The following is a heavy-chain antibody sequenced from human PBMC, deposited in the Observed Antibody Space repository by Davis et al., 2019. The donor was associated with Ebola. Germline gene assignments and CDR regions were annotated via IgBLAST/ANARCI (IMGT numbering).Heavy chain of an antibody. CDR3: ARNICGGDCYRYYYYMDV. CDR2: IFYSGNT. Sequence: PSETLSLTCTVSGGSISSRSYYWGWIRQPPGKGLEWIGSIFYSGNTHYNPSLKSRVTISVDRSKNQFSLKLSSVTAADTAVYYCARNICGGDCYRYYYYMDVWGKGTTVTVSS. J-gene: IGHJ6*03. CDR1: GGSISSRSYY. D-gene: IGHD2-21*01. V-gene: IGHV4-39*07.